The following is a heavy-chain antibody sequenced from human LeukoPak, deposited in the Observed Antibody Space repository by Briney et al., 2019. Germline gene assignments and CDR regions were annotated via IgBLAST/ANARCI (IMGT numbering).Heavy chain of an antibody. CDR3: AMHPGPVTRYFDY. J-gene: IGHJ4*02. CDR1: GFTFSSYA. CDR2: ISGSGGST. V-gene: IGHV3-23*01. Sequence: PGGSLRLSCAASGFTFSSYAMSWVRQAPGKGLEWVSAISGSGGSTYYADSVKGRFTISRDNSKNTLYLQMNSLRAEDTAVYYCAMHPGPVTRYFDYSGQGTLVTVSS.